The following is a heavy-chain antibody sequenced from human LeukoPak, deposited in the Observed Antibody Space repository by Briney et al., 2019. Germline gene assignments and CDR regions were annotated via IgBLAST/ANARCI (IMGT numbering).Heavy chain of an antibody. D-gene: IGHD3-10*01. CDR1: GFSFSGYN. J-gene: IGHJ4*02. CDR2: ISRSGTTV. V-gene: IGHV3-48*02. Sequence: GGSLRLSCAASGFSFSGYNMNWARQAPGKGLEWVSYISRSGTTVYYADSVKGRFTISRDNAKNSLYLQMDSLRDEDTAVYYCVMVRGVSFDYWGQGTLVTVSS. CDR3: VMVRGVSFDY.